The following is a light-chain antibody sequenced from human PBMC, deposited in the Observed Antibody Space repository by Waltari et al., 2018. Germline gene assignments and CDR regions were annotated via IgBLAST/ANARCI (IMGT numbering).Light chain of an antibody. Sequence: IQLAQSPSSLSASVGDRVTMACRASQDISTWIAWYQQKPGKAHRPLIYGASSLQNGVPSRFSGSGSVTDFAHTISSRQPEDFATYSCQQATEGVTFGPGTKVDIK. V-gene: IGKV1D-12*01. CDR3: QQATEGVT. CDR2: GAS. CDR1: QDISTW. J-gene: IGKJ3*01.